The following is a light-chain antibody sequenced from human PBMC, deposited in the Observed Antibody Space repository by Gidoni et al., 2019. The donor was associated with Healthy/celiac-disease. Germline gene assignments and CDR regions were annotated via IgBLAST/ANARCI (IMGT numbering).Light chain of an antibody. J-gene: IGKJ5*01. CDR1: RSVLYSSNNKNY. CDR2: WAS. Sequence: DIVMTQSPDSLAVSLGERATINCKSSRSVLYSSNNKNYLAWYQQKPGQPPKLLIHWASTRESGVPDRFSGSGSGADFTLTITGLQAEDVAVYYCQQYFTTPITFGQGTRLEIK. CDR3: QQYFTTPIT. V-gene: IGKV4-1*01.